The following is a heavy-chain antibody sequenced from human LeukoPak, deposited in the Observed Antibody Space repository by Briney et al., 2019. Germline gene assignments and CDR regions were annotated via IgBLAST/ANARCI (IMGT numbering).Heavy chain of an antibody. CDR2: IKSKSAGGTT. Sequence: GGSLRLSCEASGITISDAWMSWVRQAPGKGLEWVGRIKSKSAGGTTDHAAPVKGRFTISRDDSKNTLYLQMNSLTIEDSAVDYCVTPPDWGQGTLVTVSS. CDR3: VTPPD. V-gene: IGHV3-15*01. D-gene: IGHD5-18*01. J-gene: IGHJ4*02. CDR1: GITISDAW.